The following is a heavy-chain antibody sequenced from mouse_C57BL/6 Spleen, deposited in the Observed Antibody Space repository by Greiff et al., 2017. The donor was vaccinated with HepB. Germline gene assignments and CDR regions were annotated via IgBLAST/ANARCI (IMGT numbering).Heavy chain of an antibody. J-gene: IGHJ3*01. CDR2: IYPRSGNT. CDR1: GYTFTSYG. D-gene: IGHD3-2*02. Sequence: QVQLKESGAELARPGASVKLSCKASGYTFTSYGISWVKQRTGQGLEWIGEIYPRSGNTYYNEKFKGKATLTADKSSSTAYMELRSLTSEDSAVYFCARENSSGYVRAWFAYWGQGTLVTVSA. CDR3: ARENSSGYVRAWFAY. V-gene: IGHV1-81*01.